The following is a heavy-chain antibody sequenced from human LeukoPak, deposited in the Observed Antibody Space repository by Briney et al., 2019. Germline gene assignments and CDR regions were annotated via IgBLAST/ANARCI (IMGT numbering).Heavy chain of an antibody. CDR2: ISGSGGST. Sequence: GGSLRLSCAASGFTFSSYALSWVRQAPGKGLEWVSAISGSGGSTYYADSVKGRFTISRDNSKNTLYLQMNSLRAEDTAVYYCAKDLYDSSGWFSGDYWGQGTLVTVSS. V-gene: IGHV3-23*01. J-gene: IGHJ4*02. CDR3: AKDLYDSSGWFSGDY. CDR1: GFTFSSYA. D-gene: IGHD6-19*01.